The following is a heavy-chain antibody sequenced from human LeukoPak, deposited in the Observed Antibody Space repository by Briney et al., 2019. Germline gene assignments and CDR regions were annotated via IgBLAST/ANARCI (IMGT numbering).Heavy chain of an antibody. CDR1: GYTFTSYY. Sequence: ASVKVSCKASGYTFTSYYMQWVRQAPGQGLEWMGIINPRGGSTTYAQKFQGRDTMTRDTSISTAYMELSRLRSDDTAVYYCARDRGTYYYDSSGYYYGQASYDAFDIWGQGTMVTVSS. J-gene: IGHJ3*02. V-gene: IGHV1-46*01. CDR2: INPRGGST. D-gene: IGHD3-22*01. CDR3: ARDRGTYYYDSSGYYYGQASYDAFDI.